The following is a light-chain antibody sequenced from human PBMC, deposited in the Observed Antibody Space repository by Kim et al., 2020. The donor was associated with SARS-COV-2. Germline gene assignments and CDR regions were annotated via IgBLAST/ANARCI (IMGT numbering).Light chain of an antibody. Sequence: ASVGDSVTITCRANQSIGTRLAWYQQKPGKAPTLLIYNTSTLQSGVPSSFSGSGSGTEFTLSIGNLQPDDFATYYCQQYNNYPRTFGQGTKVDIK. J-gene: IGKJ1*01. CDR2: NTS. V-gene: IGKV1-5*03. CDR3: QQYNNYPRT. CDR1: QSIGTR.